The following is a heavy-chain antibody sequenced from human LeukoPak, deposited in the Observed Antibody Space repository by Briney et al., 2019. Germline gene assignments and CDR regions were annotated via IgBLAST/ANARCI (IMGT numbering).Heavy chain of an antibody. V-gene: IGHV1-69*05. CDR3: ARDLGSLGYCSGGSCYPPYYYYYMDV. CDR2: IIPIFGTA. Sequence: SVKVSCKASGGTFSSYAISGARQAPGQGLEWMGRIIPIFGTANYAQTFQGRVTITTDESTSTAYMELSSLRSEDTAVYYCARDLGSLGYCSGGSCYPPYYYYYMDVWGKGTTVTVSS. J-gene: IGHJ6*03. D-gene: IGHD2-15*01. CDR1: GGTFSSYA.